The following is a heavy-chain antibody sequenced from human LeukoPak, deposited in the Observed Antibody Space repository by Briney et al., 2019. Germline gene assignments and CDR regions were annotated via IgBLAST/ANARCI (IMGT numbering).Heavy chain of an antibody. V-gene: IGHV3-66*01. D-gene: IGHD3-10*01. CDR1: GFTVSSNY. CDR2: IYSGGNT. CDR3: ARDHFYYGSGSYPGDY. Sequence: PGGSLRLSCAASGFTVSSNYMSWVRQAPGKGLEWVSVIYSGGNTYYADSVKGRFTISRDNSKNTLYLQMNNLRGEDTAVYYCARDHFYYGSGSYPGDYWGQGTPVTVSS. J-gene: IGHJ4*02.